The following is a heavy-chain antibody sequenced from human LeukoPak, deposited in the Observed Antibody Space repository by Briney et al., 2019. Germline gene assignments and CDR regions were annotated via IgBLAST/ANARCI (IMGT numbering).Heavy chain of an antibody. J-gene: IGHJ6*03. CDR1: GFTFSSYS. Sequence: AGGSLRLSCAASGFTFSSYSMNWVRQAPGKGLEWVSSISSSSSYIYYADSVKGRFTISRDNAKNSLYLQMNSLRAEDTAVYYCASPIVVVPAADYYYYMDVWGKGTTVTVSS. CDR2: ISSSSSYI. CDR3: ASPIVVVPAADYYYYMDV. V-gene: IGHV3-21*01. D-gene: IGHD2-2*01.